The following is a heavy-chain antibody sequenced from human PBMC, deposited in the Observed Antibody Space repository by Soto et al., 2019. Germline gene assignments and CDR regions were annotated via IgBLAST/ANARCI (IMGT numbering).Heavy chain of an antibody. Sequence: PGGSLRLSCAAPGFTFSSYGMHWVRQAPGKGLEWVAVIWYDGSNKYYADSVKGRFTISRDNSKNTLYLQMNSLRAEDTAVYYCARDWGRSFWFDPWGQGTLVTVSS. CDR1: GFTFSSYG. CDR2: IWYDGSNK. D-gene: IGHD3-16*01. CDR3: ARDWGRSFWFDP. J-gene: IGHJ5*02. V-gene: IGHV3-33*01.